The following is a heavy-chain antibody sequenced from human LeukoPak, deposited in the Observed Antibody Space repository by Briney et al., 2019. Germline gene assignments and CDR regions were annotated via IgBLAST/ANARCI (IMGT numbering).Heavy chain of an antibody. CDR2: INANSGGT. V-gene: IGHV1-2*02. D-gene: IGHD3-10*01. J-gene: IGHJ4*02. Sequence: ASVKVSCKASGYTFSGYYMHWVRQAPGQGLEWMGWINANSGGTDYAQKFQGRVTITRDTSISTAYMELSRLRSGDTAVYYCASGDRVTMLRGGNIGYFDYWGQGTLVTVPS. CDR1: GYTFSGYY. CDR3: ASGDRVTMLRGGNIGYFDY.